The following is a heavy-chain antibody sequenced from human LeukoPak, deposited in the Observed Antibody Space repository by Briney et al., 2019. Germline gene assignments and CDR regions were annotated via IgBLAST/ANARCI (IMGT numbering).Heavy chain of an antibody. D-gene: IGHD6-13*01. CDR2: IYHSGNT. V-gene: IGHV4-38-2*01. Sequence: SETLSLTCAVSGYSISSGYYGDWIRQPPGQGLEGIGGIYHSGNTYYTPSLKSRVTMSVATSKTQFSLKLSSVTAADTAVYYCARTGLPYSRWYAFDIWGQGTRVTVSS. CDR1: GYSISSGYY. CDR3: ARTGLPYSRWYAFDI. J-gene: IGHJ3*02.